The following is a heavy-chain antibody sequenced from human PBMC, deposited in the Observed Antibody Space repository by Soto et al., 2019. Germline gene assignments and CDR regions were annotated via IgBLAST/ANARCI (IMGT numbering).Heavy chain of an antibody. J-gene: IGHJ6*03. V-gene: IGHV3-21*01. CDR2: ISSSSSYI. Sequence: EVQLVESGGGLVKPGGSLRLSCAASGFTFSSYSMNWVRQAPGKGLEWVSSISSSSSYIYYADSVKGRFTISRDNAKNSLYLQMNSLRAEDTAVYYCARGRYCSSTSCYYYYYYYYMDVWGKGTTVTVSS. D-gene: IGHD2-2*01. CDR3: ARGRYCSSTSCYYYYYYYYMDV. CDR1: GFTFSSYS.